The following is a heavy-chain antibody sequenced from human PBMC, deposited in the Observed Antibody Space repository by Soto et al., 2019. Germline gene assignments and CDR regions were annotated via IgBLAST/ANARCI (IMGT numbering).Heavy chain of an antibody. CDR3: VRDFGWYFRSVYMDV. D-gene: IGHD3-3*01. CDR2: INEDSSYI. V-gene: IGHV3-21*02. Sequence: EVQLVESGGGLVKPGGSLRLSCAASGFDFSSYSMNWVRQAPGKGLEWVSSINEDSSYIYYGHSLRGRFTITRDNAKESLYLQRNSLRAEDTAVYYCVRDFGWYFRSVYMDVWGDGATVTVSS. CDR1: GFDFSSYS. J-gene: IGHJ6*03.